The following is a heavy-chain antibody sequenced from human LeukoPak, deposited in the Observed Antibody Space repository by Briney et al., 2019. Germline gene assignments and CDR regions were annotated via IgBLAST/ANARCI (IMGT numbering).Heavy chain of an antibody. V-gene: IGHV4-30-2*01. Sequence: SQTLSLTCVVSGDSIRSGGYTWTWIRQAPGKGLEWIGYIYKSASTYYTPSLKSRVTISIDRSKNQFSLNLTSVTAADTAVYYCARGGGSFANYFDTWGQGTLVTVSS. CDR3: ARGGGSFANYFDT. CDR1: GDSIRSGGYT. CDR2: IYKSAST. D-gene: IGHD1-7*01. J-gene: IGHJ5*02.